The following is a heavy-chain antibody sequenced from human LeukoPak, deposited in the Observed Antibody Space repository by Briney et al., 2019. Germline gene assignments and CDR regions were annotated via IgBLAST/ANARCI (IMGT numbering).Heavy chain of an antibody. CDR2: IYYSGST. CDR3: ARDPDSSGWPYYFDY. Sequence: SETLSLTCTVSGGSISSSTYYWGWIRQPPGKGLEWIGTIYYSGSTYYNPSLKSRVTISVDTSKHQFSLKLSSVTAADTAVYYCARDPDSSGWPYYFDYWGQGTLVTVSS. CDR1: GGSISSSTYY. V-gene: IGHV4-39*02. D-gene: IGHD6-19*01. J-gene: IGHJ4*02.